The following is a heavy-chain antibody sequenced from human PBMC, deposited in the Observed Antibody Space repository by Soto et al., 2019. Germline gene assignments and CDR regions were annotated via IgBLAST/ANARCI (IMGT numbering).Heavy chain of an antibody. CDR2: ISAYNGNT. CDR1: GYTFTSYG. D-gene: IGHD6-19*01. V-gene: IGHV1-18*04. J-gene: IGHJ6*02. CDR3: ARAGGSPQWLIDYYYYGMDV. Sequence: GASVKVPCKASGYTFTSYGISWVRQAPGQGLEWMGWISAYNGNTNYAQKLQGRVTMTTDTSTSTAYMELRSLRSDDTAVYYCARAGGSPQWLIDYYYYGMDVWGQGTTVTVSS.